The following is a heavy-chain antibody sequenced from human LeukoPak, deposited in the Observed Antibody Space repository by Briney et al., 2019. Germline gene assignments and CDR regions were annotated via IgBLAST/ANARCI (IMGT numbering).Heavy chain of an antibody. Sequence: ASVKVSCKASGYTFTDYYIHWVRQAPGQGLEWMGRINPNSGGTNYAQKFQGRVTMTRDTSISTAYMEPSRLKSDDTAVYYCARSGGYDSTFDYWGQGTLVTVSS. D-gene: IGHD3-22*01. CDR3: ARSGGYDSTFDY. J-gene: IGHJ4*02. V-gene: IGHV1-2*06. CDR1: GYTFTDYY. CDR2: INPNSGGT.